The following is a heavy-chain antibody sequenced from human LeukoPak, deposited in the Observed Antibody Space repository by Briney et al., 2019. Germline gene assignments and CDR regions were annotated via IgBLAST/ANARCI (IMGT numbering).Heavy chain of an antibody. V-gene: IGHV1-2*02. CDR2: INPNSGGT. CDR3: AREREDGEYCSSTSCYTANNWFDP. CDR1: GYTFTGYY. J-gene: IGHJ5*02. D-gene: IGHD2-2*02. Sequence: ASVKVSCKASGYTFTGYYMHWVRQAPGQGLEWKGWINPNSGGTNYAQKFQGRVTMTRDTSISTAYMELSRLRSDDTAVYYCAREREDGEYCSSTSCYTANNWFDPWGQGTLVTVSS.